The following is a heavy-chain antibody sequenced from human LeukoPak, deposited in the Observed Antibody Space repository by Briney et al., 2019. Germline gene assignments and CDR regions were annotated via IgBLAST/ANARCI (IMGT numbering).Heavy chain of an antibody. CDR2: FSGSGGST. Sequence: GGSLRLSCAASGFTFSSYAMSWVRQAPGKGLEWVSAFSGSGGSTYYADSVKGRFTISRDNSKNTLYLQMNSLRAEDTAVYYCAKAVSSGWSYYYGMDVWGQGTTVTVSS. CDR3: AKAVSSGWSYYYGMDV. J-gene: IGHJ6*02. V-gene: IGHV3-23*01. CDR1: GFTFSSYA. D-gene: IGHD6-19*01.